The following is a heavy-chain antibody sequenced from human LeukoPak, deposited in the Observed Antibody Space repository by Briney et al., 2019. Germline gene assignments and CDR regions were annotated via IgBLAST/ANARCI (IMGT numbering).Heavy chain of an antibody. J-gene: IGHJ5*02. D-gene: IGHD3-22*01. CDR2: ISSGSTTI. V-gene: IGHV3-48*02. CDR1: GFTFSSYS. CDR3: ARKNDYDSSGYHNWFDP. Sequence: GGSLRLSCAASGFTFSSYSMNWVRQAPGKGLEWLSYISSGSTTIYYADSVKGRFTISRDNARNSLYLHLNSLRDEDTAVYYCARKNDYDSSGYHNWFDPWGQGTLVTVSS.